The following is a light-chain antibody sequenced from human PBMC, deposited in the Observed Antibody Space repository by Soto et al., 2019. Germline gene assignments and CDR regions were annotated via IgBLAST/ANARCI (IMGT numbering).Light chain of an antibody. CDR2: DAS. CDR3: LQHNSYPRT. Sequence: DIPMTQSPSTLSASVGDTVTITCRASESIDNWLAWYQQKPGKAPKLLIYDASSLESGVPSRFSGSGSVTEFTLTISSLQPEDFATYYCLQHNSYPRTFGQGTKVDI. V-gene: IGKV1-5*01. CDR1: ESIDNW. J-gene: IGKJ1*01.